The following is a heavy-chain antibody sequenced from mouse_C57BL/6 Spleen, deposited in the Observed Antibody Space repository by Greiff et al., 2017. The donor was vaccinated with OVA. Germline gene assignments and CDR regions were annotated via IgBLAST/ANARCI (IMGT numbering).Heavy chain of an antibody. CDR3: ARSGSYDGYYDYYAMDY. CDR1: GYTFTSYW. Sequence: QVQLKESGAELAKPGASVKLSCKASGYTFTSYWMHWVKQRPGQGLEWIGYINPSSGYTKYNQKFKDKATLTADKSSSTAYMQLSSLTYEDSAVYYCARSGSYDGYYDYYAMDYWGQGTSVTVSS. D-gene: IGHD2-3*01. J-gene: IGHJ4*01. CDR2: INPSSGYT. V-gene: IGHV1-7*01.